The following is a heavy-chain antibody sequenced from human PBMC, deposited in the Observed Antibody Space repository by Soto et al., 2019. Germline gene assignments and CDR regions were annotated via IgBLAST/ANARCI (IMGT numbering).Heavy chain of an antibody. CDR2: IIPIFGTA. CDR1: GGTLNTYA. J-gene: IGHJ6*02. D-gene: IGHD6-6*01. V-gene: IGHV1-69*13. Sequence: VASVKVSCKAPGGTLNTYAISWVRQAPGQGLEWMGRIIPIFGTANFAQKFQDRVTITADESTSTAYMELNTLRPEDTAVYYCARDDPLIGSSPRYYLGMDVWGQGTTVTVSS. CDR3: ARDDPLIGSSPRYYLGMDV.